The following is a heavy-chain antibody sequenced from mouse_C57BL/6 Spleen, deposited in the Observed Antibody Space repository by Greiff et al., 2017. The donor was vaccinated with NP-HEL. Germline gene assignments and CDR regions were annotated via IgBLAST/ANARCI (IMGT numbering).Heavy chain of an antibody. J-gene: IGHJ3*01. CDR2: ISSGSSTI. CDR1: GFTFSDYG. CDR3: ARSELTGSWFAY. D-gene: IGHD4-1*01. V-gene: IGHV5-17*01. Sequence: EVKLVESGGGLVKPGGSLKLSCAASGFTFSDYGMHWVRQAPEKGLEWVAYISSGSSTIYYADTVKGRFTISRDNAKNTLFLQMTSLRSEDTAMYYCARSELTGSWFAYWGQGTLVTVSA.